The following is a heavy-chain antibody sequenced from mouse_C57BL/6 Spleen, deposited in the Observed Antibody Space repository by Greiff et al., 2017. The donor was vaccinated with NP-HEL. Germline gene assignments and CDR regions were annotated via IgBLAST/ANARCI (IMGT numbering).Heavy chain of an antibody. D-gene: IGHD1-1*01. CDR1: GYTFTSYW. CDR3: ARGYGSRTGYFDY. Sequence: VQLQQPGAELVRPGSSVKLSCKASGYTFTSYWLHWVKQRPIQGLEWIGNIDPSDSETHYNQKFKDKATLTVDKSSSTAYMQLSSLTSEDSAVYYWARGYGSRTGYFDYWGQGTTLTVSS. J-gene: IGHJ2*01. V-gene: IGHV1-52*01. CDR2: IDPSDSET.